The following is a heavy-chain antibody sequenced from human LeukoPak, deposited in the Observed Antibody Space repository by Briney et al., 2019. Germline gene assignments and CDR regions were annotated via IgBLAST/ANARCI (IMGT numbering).Heavy chain of an antibody. Sequence: GGSLRLSCAASGFTFSSYSMNWVRQAPGKGLEWVSYISSSSSTIYYADSVKGRFTISRDNAKNSLYLQMNSLRDEDTAVYYCARAPNPIYYYDSSGYPYYFDYWGQGTLVTVSS. D-gene: IGHD3-22*01. CDR3: ARAPNPIYYYDSSGYPYYFDY. V-gene: IGHV3-48*02. CDR2: ISSSSSTI. J-gene: IGHJ4*02. CDR1: GFTFSSYS.